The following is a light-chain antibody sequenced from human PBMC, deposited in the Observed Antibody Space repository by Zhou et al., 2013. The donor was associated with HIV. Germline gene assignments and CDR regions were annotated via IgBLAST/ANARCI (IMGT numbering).Light chain of an antibody. CDR3: QQFDGSPTWT. V-gene: IGKV3-20*01. Sequence: ERVMTQSPSTLSLSPGERATLSCRASQSVRSGLAWYQQKPGQAPRLLIYGVSTRATGIPDRFSGSGSGTDFTLTITRLEPEDFAVYYCQQFDGSPTWTFGPGTKVEMK. J-gene: IGKJ1*01. CDR2: GVS. CDR1: QSVRSG.